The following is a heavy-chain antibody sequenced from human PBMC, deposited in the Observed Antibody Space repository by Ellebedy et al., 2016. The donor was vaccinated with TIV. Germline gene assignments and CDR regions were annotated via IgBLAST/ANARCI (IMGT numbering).Heavy chain of an antibody. Sequence: GESLKISXAASGFTFSSYSMNWVRQAPGKGLEWVSYNSSSSSTIYYADSVKGRFTISRDNAKNSLYLQMNSLRAEDTAVYYCARDPRYCSSTSCYSLDYWGQGTLVTVSS. V-gene: IGHV3-48*04. CDR2: NSSSSSTI. J-gene: IGHJ4*02. CDR1: GFTFSSYS. CDR3: ARDPRYCSSTSCYSLDY. D-gene: IGHD2-2*01.